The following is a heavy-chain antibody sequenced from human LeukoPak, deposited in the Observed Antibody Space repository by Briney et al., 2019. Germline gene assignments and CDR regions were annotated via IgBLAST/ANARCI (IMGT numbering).Heavy chain of an antibody. CDR1: GFTFSNCW. D-gene: IGHD6-19*01. CDR3: ARDHTVAGIVFDY. CDR2: IKQDGSEK. Sequence: GGSLRLSCAASGFTFSNCWMNWVRQAPGKGLEWVANIKQDGSEKYYVDSVKGRFTISRDNAENSLYLQMNSLRAEDTAVYYCARDHTVAGIVFDYWGQGTLVTVSS. J-gene: IGHJ4*02. V-gene: IGHV3-7*01.